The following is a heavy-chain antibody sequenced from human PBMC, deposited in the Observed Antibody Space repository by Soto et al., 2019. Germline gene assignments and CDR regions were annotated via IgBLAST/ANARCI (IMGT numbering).Heavy chain of an antibody. CDR2: SYYNGVT. V-gene: IGHV4-59*01. D-gene: IGHD6-19*01. CDR3: ARRSRSSSGWYFLDY. CDR1: GGSISSDS. Sequence: QVQLQESGPGLVKPSETLSLTCTVSGGSISSDSWSWIRQSPGKALEWIGYSYYNGVTKYNPSLKSRVTISVDTSQNQFALRLTSVTAADKAVYYCARRSRSSSGWYFLDYWGQGTLVTVSS. J-gene: IGHJ4*02.